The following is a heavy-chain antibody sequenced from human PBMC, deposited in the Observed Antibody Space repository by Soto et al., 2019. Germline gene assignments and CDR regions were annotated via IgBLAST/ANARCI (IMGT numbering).Heavy chain of an antibody. D-gene: IGHD5-18*01. CDR1: GASINPYY. Sequence: ASETLSLTCTVSGASINPYYWSWIRQPPGKGLEWIGYIYYSGSSNYNPALRSRVTISLDTSKNQFSLKLSSVTAADTAVYYCARNVDTARAYYFDYWGQGILVTVS. V-gene: IGHV4-59*01. CDR3: ARNVDTARAYYFDY. CDR2: IYYSGSS. J-gene: IGHJ4*02.